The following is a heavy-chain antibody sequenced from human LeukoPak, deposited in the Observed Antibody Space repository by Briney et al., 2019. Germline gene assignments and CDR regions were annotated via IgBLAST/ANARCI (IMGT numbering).Heavy chain of an antibody. J-gene: IGHJ4*02. Sequence: GGSLRLSCAASGFTFSRYSMHWVRQAPGKGLVWVSHVNSDGSGTDYADSVKGRFTISRDNSRNTLYLQMNSLRAEDTAVYYCARGPSGYHNTGGQGTLVTVSS. CDR3: ARGPSGYHNT. V-gene: IGHV3-74*01. CDR2: VNSDGSGT. CDR1: GFTFSRYS. D-gene: IGHD5-12*01.